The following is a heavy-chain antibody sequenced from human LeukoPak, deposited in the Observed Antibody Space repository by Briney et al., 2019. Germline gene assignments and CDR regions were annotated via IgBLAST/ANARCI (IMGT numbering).Heavy chain of an antibody. CDR1: GFTFSSYA. CDR2: ISSNGGST. V-gene: IGHV3-64*01. CDR3: ARSLAPLEYYYYYMDV. J-gene: IGHJ6*03. Sequence: GSLRLSCAASGFTFSSYAMHWVRQAPGKGLEYVSVISSNGGSTHYANSVKGRFTISRDNSKNTLYLQMGSLRAEDMAVYYCARSLAPLEYYYYYMDVWGKGTTVTISS.